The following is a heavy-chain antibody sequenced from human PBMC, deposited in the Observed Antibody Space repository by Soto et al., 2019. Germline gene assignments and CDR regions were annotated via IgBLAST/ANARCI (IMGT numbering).Heavy chain of an antibody. J-gene: IGHJ5*01. D-gene: IGHD1-1*01. V-gene: IGHV4-39*01. CDR1: GGSISSSPYN. Sequence: SETLSLTCTVSGGSISSSPYNWGWIRQPPKKGLEWIGTISYSATTYYNTSLKSRVTMSVDTSKNQFSLKLSSVTAADTAVYYCARHPTGFPNWFGSWGQGTLVTVSS. CDR2: ISYSATT. CDR3: ARHPTGFPNWFGS.